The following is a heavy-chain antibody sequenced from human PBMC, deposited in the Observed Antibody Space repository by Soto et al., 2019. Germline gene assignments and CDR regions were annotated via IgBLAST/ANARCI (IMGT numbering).Heavy chain of an antibody. Sequence: WVRQATGKGLEWVEIIRNYGSDKYYAESWTGRFTISRYNSKNTVYLQMNSLRAEETALYFCVLFPAMD. D-gene: IGHD3-10*01. CDR3: VLFPAMD. J-gene: IGHJ6*01. V-gene: IGHV3-33*01. CDR2: IRNYGSDK.